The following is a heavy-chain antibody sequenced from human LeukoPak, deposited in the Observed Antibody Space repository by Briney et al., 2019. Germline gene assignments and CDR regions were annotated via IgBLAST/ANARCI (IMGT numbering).Heavy chain of an antibody. J-gene: IGHJ4*02. CDR1: GYTFTSYG. Sequence: SVKVSCKASGYTFTSYGFSWVRQAPGQGLEWMGGIIPIFGTANYAQKFQGRVTITADESTSTAYMELSSLRSEDTAVYYCARDDNPPYYYGSGSYLYYFDYWGQGTLVTVSS. V-gene: IGHV1-69*13. D-gene: IGHD3-10*01. CDR2: IIPIFGTA. CDR3: ARDDNPPYYYGSGSYLYYFDY.